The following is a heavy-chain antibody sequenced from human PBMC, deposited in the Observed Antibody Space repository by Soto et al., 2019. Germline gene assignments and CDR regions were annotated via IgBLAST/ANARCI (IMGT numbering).Heavy chain of an antibody. Sequence: GGSLRLSCAASGFTFSSYSMNWVRQAPGKGLEWVSSISSSSSYTYYADSVKGRFTISRDNAKNSLYLQMNSLRAEDTAVYYCARDRGDELYYFDYWGQGTLVTVSS. CDR2: ISSSSSYT. CDR1: GFTFSSYS. V-gene: IGHV3-21*01. D-gene: IGHD4-17*01. CDR3: ARDRGDELYYFDY. J-gene: IGHJ4*02.